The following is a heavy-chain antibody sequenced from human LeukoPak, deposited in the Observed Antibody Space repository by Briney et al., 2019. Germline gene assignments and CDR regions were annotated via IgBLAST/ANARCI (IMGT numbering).Heavy chain of an antibody. CDR2: INHSGST. V-gene: IGHV4-34*01. Sequence: PSETLSLTCAVYGGSFSGYYWSWIRQPPGKGLEWIGEINHSGSTNYNPSLKSRVTISVDTSKNQFSLKLSPVTAADTAVYYCARGEMATIIYYYYYYMDVWGKGTTVTVSS. D-gene: IGHD5-24*01. CDR3: ARGEMATIIYYYYYYMDV. CDR1: GGSFSGYY. J-gene: IGHJ6*03.